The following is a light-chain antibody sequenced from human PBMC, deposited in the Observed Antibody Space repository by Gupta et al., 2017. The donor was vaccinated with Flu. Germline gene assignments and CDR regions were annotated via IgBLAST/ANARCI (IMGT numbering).Light chain of an antibody. CDR3: QQSYSTPWT. Sequence: IQMTQSPSSLSASVGDRVTITCRASHSISSYLHWYQQKPGKVPKLLIYAASSLQSGVRSRFSGSGSGTDFTLTISRLQPEDYAHYYTQQSYSTPWTFGQGTKVEIK. J-gene: IGKJ1*01. V-gene: IGKV1-39*01. CDR1: HSISSY. CDR2: AAS.